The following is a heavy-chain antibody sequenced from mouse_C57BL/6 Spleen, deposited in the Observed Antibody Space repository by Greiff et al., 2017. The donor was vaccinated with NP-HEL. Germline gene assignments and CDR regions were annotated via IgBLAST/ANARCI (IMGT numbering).Heavy chain of an antibody. D-gene: IGHD2-10*02. Sequence: VELKESGPVLVKPGASVKMSCKASGYTFTDYYMNWVKQSHGKSLEWIGVINPYNGGTSYNQKFKGKATLTVDKSSSTAYMELNSLTSEDSAVYYCAREFSMAWFAYWGQGTLVTVSA. J-gene: IGHJ3*01. V-gene: IGHV1-19*01. CDR3: AREFSMAWFAY. CDR2: INPYNGGT. CDR1: GYTFTDYY.